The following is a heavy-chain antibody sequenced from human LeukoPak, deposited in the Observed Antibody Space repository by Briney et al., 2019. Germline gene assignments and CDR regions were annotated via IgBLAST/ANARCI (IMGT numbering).Heavy chain of an antibody. Sequence: GGSLRLSCAASGFTFSDYAMHWVRQAPGKELEYVSAISSNGGSIHYANSVKGRFTISRDNSKNTLYLQMDSLRAEDMAVYYCARIKSQGVVVPLLRSTYYFDYWGQGTLVTVSS. V-gene: IGHV3-64*01. D-gene: IGHD2-21*01. J-gene: IGHJ4*02. CDR3: ARIKSQGVVVPLLRSTYYFDY. CDR1: GFTFSDYA. CDR2: ISSNGGSI.